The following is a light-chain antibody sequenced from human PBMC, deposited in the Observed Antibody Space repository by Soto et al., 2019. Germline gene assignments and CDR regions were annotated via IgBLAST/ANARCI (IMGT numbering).Light chain of an antibody. Sequence: EIVMTRSPATLSVSPGERATLSCRASHSVSSNLAWYQQKPGQAPRLLIYGASTRATGIPARFSGSWSGTEFTLTISSLQSEDFAAYYCQQYNTWPYTFGQGTKLEIK. V-gene: IGKV3D-15*01. CDR2: GAS. J-gene: IGKJ2*01. CDR3: QQYNTWPYT. CDR1: HSVSSN.